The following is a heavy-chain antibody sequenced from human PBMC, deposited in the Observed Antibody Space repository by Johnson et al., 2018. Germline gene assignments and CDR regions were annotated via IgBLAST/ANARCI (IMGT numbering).Heavy chain of an antibody. V-gene: IGHV3-74*01. Sequence: VQLQESGGGLVQPGGSLRLCCAASGFTFHSYWMHWVRQVPGEGLVWVSRINSDGSATSDADSVRGRFTFSRDNAKNTLWLQMNSLRAEDTAVYHCARGHSSGLSSAEYFQHWGQGTLVTVSS. CDR3: ARGHSSGLSSAEYFQH. D-gene: IGHD6-19*01. CDR2: INSDGSAT. J-gene: IGHJ1*01. CDR1: GFTFHSYW.